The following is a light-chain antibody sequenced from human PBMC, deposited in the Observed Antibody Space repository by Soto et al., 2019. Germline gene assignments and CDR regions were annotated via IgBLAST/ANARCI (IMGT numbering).Light chain of an antibody. CDR1: QAISNY. Sequence: DIQLTQSPSFLSASVGDTVTITCRASQAISNYLAWYQQKPGQAPDLLIYSASTIHGGVPSRFSGSGSETEFSLTIRALQSEDFANYYCQQLSRYPLTFGGGTKVDIK. CDR2: SAS. J-gene: IGKJ4*01. V-gene: IGKV1-9*01. CDR3: QQLSRYPLT.